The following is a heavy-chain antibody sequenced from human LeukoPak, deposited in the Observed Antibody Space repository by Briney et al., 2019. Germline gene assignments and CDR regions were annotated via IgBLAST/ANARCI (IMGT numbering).Heavy chain of an antibody. V-gene: IGHV1-2*02. CDR2: INPNSGGT. J-gene: IGHJ4*02. Sequence: ASVKVSCKPSGYAFTGYHLHWVRQAPGQGLEWMGWINPNSGGTNYAQKFQGRVTMTRDTSISTAYMELSRLRSDDTAVYYCARDPGSYDILAGVDYWGQGTLVTVSS. CDR1: GYAFTGYH. CDR3: ARDPGSYDILAGVDY. D-gene: IGHD3-9*01.